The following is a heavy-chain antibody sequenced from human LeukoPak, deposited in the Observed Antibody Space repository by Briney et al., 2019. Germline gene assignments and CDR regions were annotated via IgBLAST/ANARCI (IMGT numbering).Heavy chain of an antibody. Sequence: GASVKVSCKASGGTFSSYAISWVRQAPGQGLEWMGGIIPIFGTANYAQKFQGRVTITTDESTSTAYMELSSLRSEDTAVYYCAGSTYYYDSSGYLPPHYWGQGTLVTVSS. CDR3: AGSTYYYDSSGYLPPHY. CDR1: GGTFSSYA. D-gene: IGHD3-22*01. J-gene: IGHJ4*02. V-gene: IGHV1-69*05. CDR2: IIPIFGTA.